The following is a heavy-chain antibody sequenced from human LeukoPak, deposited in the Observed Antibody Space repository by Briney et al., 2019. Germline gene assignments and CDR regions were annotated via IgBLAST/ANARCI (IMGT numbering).Heavy chain of an antibody. J-gene: IGHJ5*02. Sequence: ASVKVSCKASGYTFTGYYMHWVRQAPGQGLEGMGWINPNSCGTNYAQKFQGRATMTWDTSISTAYMELSRLRSDDTAVYYCARESDYYALGSPVFDPWGQGTLVTVSS. CDR3: ARESDYYALGSPVFDP. D-gene: IGHD3-10*01. V-gene: IGHV1-2*02. CDR1: GYTFTGYY. CDR2: INPNSCGT.